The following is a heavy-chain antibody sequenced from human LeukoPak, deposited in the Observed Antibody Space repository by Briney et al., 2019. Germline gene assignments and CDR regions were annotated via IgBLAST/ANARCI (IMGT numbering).Heavy chain of an antibody. J-gene: IGHJ5*02. D-gene: IGHD2/OR15-2a*01. CDR3: ARGYFGPFDP. Sequence: GGSLRLSCAASGFTFSSYEMSWVRQAPGKGLEWVSRINNDGSGSNYADSVKGRFTISRDNAKNTLYLQMNSLRAEDTALYYCARGYFGPFDPWGQGTLVTVSS. CDR2: INNDGSGS. V-gene: IGHV3-74*01. CDR1: GFTFSSYE.